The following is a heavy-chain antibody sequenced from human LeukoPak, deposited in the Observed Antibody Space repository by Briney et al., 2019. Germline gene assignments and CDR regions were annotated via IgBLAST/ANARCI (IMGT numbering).Heavy chain of an antibody. CDR1: GGSFSGYY. CDR3: ALVVPAAIKY. V-gene: IGHV4-34*01. Sequence: SETLSLTCAVYGGSFSGYYWSWIRQPPGKGLEWIGEINHSGSTNYNPSLKSRVTISVDTSKNQFSLELSSVTAADTAVYYCALVVPAAIKYWGQGTLVTVSS. D-gene: IGHD2-2*01. J-gene: IGHJ4*02. CDR2: INHSGST.